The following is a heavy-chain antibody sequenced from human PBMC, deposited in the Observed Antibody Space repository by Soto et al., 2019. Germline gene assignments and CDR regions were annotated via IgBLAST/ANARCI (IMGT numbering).Heavy chain of an antibody. J-gene: IGHJ4*02. CDR2: IHRDDGTV. CDR3: AVPTGIEVTGPDY. Sequence: GGSLRLSCAASVFTFSSYSMNWVRQAPGKGLEWISYIHRDDGTVYYADSVKGRFTISRDNSRDTLHLQMSSLRADDTAIYYCAVPTGIEVTGPDYWGQGTLVTVSS. CDR1: VFTFSSYS. V-gene: IGHV3-48*01. D-gene: IGHD6-19*01.